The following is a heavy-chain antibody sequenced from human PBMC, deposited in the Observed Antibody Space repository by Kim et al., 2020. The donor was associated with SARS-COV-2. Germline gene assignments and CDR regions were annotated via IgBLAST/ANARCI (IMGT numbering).Heavy chain of an antibody. CDR2: SDGSDK. Sequence: SDGSDKYYADCVKSRFIISRDNSKNMLYLQMNSLRVEDTAVYYCANFESWGQGTLVTVSS. V-gene: IGHV3-33*06. CDR3: ANFES. J-gene: IGHJ4*02.